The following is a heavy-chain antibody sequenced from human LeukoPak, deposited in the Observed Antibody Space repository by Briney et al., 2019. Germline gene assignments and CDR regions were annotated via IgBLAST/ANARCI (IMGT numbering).Heavy chain of an antibody. J-gene: IGHJ4*02. V-gene: IGHV4-59*01. CDR3: ARIYDSSGYYEDY. D-gene: IGHD3-22*01. CDR1: GGSISSYY. Sequence: SETLSLTCTVSGGSISSYYWSWIRQPPGKGLEWIGYIYYSGSTNYNPSLKSRVTISVDTSKNQFSLKLSPVTAADTAVYYCARIYDSSGYYEDYWGQGTLVTVSS. CDR2: IYYSGST.